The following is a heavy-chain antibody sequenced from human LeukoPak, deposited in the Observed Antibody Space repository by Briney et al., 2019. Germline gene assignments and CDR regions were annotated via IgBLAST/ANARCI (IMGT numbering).Heavy chain of an antibody. Sequence: GGSLRLSCSASGFTFSSYAMRWVRQAPGKGREYVSAISSHGSSTYYADSVKGRFTISRDNSKNTLYLQMSSLRAEDTAVYYCAILGGSGTAIDYWGQGTLVTVSS. CDR3: AILGGSGTAIDY. CDR1: GFTFSSYA. V-gene: IGHV3-64D*06. CDR2: ISSHGSST. D-gene: IGHD3-10*01. J-gene: IGHJ4*02.